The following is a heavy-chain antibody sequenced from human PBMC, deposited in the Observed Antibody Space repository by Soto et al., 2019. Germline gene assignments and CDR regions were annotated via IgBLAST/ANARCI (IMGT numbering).Heavy chain of an antibody. CDR2: ISGSGGST. Sequence: EVQLLESGGGLVQPGGSLRLSCAASGFTFSSYAMSWVRQAPGKGLEWVSAISGSGGSTYYADSVKGRFTISRDNSKNTLYLQMNSLRAEDTAVYYCAKDDPYYDILTGYYIYPAPPAEVGGMDVWGQGTTVTVSS. J-gene: IGHJ6*02. D-gene: IGHD3-9*01. CDR3: AKDDPYYDILTGYYIYPAPPAEVGGMDV. V-gene: IGHV3-23*01. CDR1: GFTFSSYA.